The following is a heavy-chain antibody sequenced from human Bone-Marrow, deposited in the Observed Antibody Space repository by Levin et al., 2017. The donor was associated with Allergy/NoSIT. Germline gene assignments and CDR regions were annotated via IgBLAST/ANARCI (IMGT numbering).Heavy chain of an antibody. CDR1: GFTFSTYW. V-gene: IGHV3-74*01. J-gene: IGHJ4*02. CDR2: TNSDGSST. D-gene: IGHD1-26*01. CDR3: ARDLGIVGASIDY. Sequence: GGSLRLSCAASGFTFSTYWMHWVRQAPGKGLVWVSRTNSDGSSTRYADSVKGRFTISRDNAKNTLYLQMNSLRAEDTAVYYCARDLGIVGASIDYWGQGTLVTVSS.